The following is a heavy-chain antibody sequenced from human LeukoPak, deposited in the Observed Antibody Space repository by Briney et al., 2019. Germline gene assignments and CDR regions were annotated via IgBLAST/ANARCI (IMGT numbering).Heavy chain of an antibody. V-gene: IGHV3-23*01. CDR2: ISGSGGST. CDR1: GFTFSSYA. J-gene: IGHJ6*02. D-gene: IGHD2-2*01. CDR3: AKDAVPAAPDYYYYGMDV. Sequence: PGGSLRLSCAASGFTFSSYAMSWVRRAPGKGLEWVSAISGSGGSTYYADSVKGRFTISRDNSKNTLYLQMNSLRAEDTAVYYCAKDAVPAAPDYYYYGMDVWGQGTTVTVSS.